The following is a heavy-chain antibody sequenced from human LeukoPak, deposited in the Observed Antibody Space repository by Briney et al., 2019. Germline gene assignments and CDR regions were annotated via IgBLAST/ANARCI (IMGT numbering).Heavy chain of an antibody. V-gene: IGHV3-23*01. D-gene: IGHD3-3*01. CDR2: ISASGSST. CDR1: GFTFSSYA. Sequence: ESGGSLRLSCAASGFTFSSYAMSWVRQAPGKGLEWVSAISASGSSTYYAGSVKGRFTISRDNSKNTLYLQLNSLRAEDTAVYFCAKDFGRITIFGVVIRAFDYWGQGTLVTVSS. J-gene: IGHJ4*02. CDR3: AKDFGRITIFGVVIRAFDY.